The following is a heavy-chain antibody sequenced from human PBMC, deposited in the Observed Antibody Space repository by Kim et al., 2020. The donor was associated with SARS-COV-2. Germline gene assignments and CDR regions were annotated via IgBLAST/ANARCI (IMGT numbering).Heavy chain of an antibody. J-gene: IGHJ4*02. CDR2: IYYSGST. D-gene: IGHD2-21*02. Sequence: SETLSLTCTVSGGSISSSSYYWGWIRQPPGKGLEWIGSIYYSGSTYYNPSLKSRVTISVDTSKNQFSLKLSSVTAADTAVYYCASPAGGGDQFDYWGQGTLVTVSS. V-gene: IGHV4-39*01. CDR3: ASPAGGGDQFDY. CDR1: GGSISSSSYY.